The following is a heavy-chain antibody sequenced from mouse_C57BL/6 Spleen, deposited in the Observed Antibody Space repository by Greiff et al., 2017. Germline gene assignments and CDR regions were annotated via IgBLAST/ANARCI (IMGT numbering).Heavy chain of an antibody. CDR3: AIYYDYDYWYFDV. Sequence: VQLQQSGPGLVQPSQSLSITCTVSGFSLTSYGVHWVRQSPGKGLEWLGVIWRGGSTGYNAAFMSRLSITKDNSKSQVFFKMNSLQADDTAIYYCAIYYDYDYWYFDVWGTGTTVTVSS. CDR2: IWRGGST. D-gene: IGHD2-4*01. J-gene: IGHJ1*03. CDR1: GFSLTSYG. V-gene: IGHV2-5*01.